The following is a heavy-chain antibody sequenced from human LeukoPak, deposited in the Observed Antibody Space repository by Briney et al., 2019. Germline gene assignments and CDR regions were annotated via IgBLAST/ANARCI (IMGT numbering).Heavy chain of an antibody. CDR3: ARVVPAASLYY. Sequence: SVKVSCKASGYTFTGYYMHWVRQAPGKGLEWMGWISPNSGGKNYAQKFQGRVTMTRDTSISTAYMELSRLRSDDTAVYYCARVVPAASLYYWGQGTLVTVSS. CDR1: GYTFTGYY. CDR2: ISPNSGGK. V-gene: IGHV1-2*02. J-gene: IGHJ4*02. D-gene: IGHD2-2*01.